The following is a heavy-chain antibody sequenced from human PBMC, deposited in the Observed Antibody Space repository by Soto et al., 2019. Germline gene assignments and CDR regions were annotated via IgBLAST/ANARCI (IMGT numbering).Heavy chain of an antibody. J-gene: IGHJ4*02. CDR1: GGSFSGYY. D-gene: IGHD3-10*01. Sequence: QVQLQKWGAGLLKPSETLSLTCAVYGGSFSGYYWSWIRQPPGKGLEWIGEINHSGSTNYNPSLKKRVTISVDTSKNQFSLKLSSVTAADTAVYYCARGPYGSGSNWGQGTLVTVSS. CDR3: ARGPYGSGSN. CDR2: INHSGST. V-gene: IGHV4-34*01.